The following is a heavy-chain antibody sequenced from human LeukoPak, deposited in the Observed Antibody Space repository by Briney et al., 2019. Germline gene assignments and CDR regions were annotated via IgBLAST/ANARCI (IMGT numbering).Heavy chain of an antibody. Sequence: SETLSLTCAVYGGSFSGYYWSWLRQPPGKGLEWIGEINHSGSTNYSPSLKSRVTISVDTSKNQFSLKLSSVTAADTAVYYCASISLVRIAAAVDNWFDPWGQGTLVTVSS. CDR3: ASISLVRIAAAVDNWFDP. CDR2: INHSGST. D-gene: IGHD6-13*01. V-gene: IGHV4-34*01. J-gene: IGHJ5*02. CDR1: GGSFSGYY.